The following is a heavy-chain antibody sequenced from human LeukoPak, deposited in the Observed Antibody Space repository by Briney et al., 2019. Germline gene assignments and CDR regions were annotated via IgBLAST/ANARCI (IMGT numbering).Heavy chain of an antibody. J-gene: IGHJ4*02. Sequence: ASAKVSCKASGYTFTSYYMHWVRQAPGQGLEWMGIINPSGGSTSYAQKFQGRVTMTRDTSTSTVYMELSSLRSEDTAVYYCARTTMEKDYFDYWGQGTLVTVSS. CDR3: ARTTMEKDYFDY. CDR2: INPSGGST. V-gene: IGHV1-46*01. CDR1: GYTFTSYY. D-gene: IGHD4/OR15-4a*01.